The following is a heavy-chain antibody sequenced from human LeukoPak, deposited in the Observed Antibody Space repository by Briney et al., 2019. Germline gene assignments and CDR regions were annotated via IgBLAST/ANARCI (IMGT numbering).Heavy chain of an antibody. Sequence: GGSLRLSSAAAGFTFSNAWMSWVRQAPGKGLEWVGRIISKTGGGTTDYAAPVKGRFTISRDDSKNTLYLKMNSLKTEDTAVYYCTTQYYDFWSGYCDYWGQGTLVTVSS. CDR2: IISKTGGGTT. CDR1: GFTFSNAW. D-gene: IGHD3-3*01. V-gene: IGHV3-15*01. J-gene: IGHJ4*02. CDR3: TTQYYDFWSGYCDY.